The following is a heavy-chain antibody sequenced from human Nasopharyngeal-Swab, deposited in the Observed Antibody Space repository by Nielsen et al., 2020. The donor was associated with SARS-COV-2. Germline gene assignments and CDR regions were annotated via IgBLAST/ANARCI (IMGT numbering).Heavy chain of an antibody. J-gene: IGHJ4*02. CDR2: INTNTGNP. CDR3: ARGHDTSDY. Sequence: GRQAPGQGLEWMGWINTNTGNPTYAQGFTGRFVFFLDTSVSTAYLQISSLKAEDTAVYYCARGHDTSDYWGQGTLVTVSS. V-gene: IGHV7-4-1*02. D-gene: IGHD3-9*01.